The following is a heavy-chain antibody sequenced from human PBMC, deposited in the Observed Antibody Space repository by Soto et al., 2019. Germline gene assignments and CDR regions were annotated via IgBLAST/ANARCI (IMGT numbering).Heavy chain of an antibody. Sequence: GGSLRISCAASGFTFSSYAMSWVRQAPGKGLEWVSAISGGGGSTYYADSVKGRFSISRDNSKNTLYLQMNSLRAEDTAVYYCAKDVGVVPAAFFDQWGQGTLVTVSS. D-gene: IGHD2-2*01. CDR2: ISGGGGST. CDR3: AKDVGVVPAAFFDQ. CDR1: GFTFSSYA. V-gene: IGHV3-23*01. J-gene: IGHJ4*02.